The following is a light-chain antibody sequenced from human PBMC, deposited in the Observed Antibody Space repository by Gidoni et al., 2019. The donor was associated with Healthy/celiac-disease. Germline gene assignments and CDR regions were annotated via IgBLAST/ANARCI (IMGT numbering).Light chain of an antibody. CDR3: QQYNNWPPWYT. CDR2: GAS. Sequence: DIVMTQSPATLSVSPGERATLSCRASQSVSSNLAWYQQKPGQAPRLLIYGASTRATGIPARFSGSGSGTEFTLTISSLQSEDFAVYYCQQYNNWPPWYTFGQGTKLEIK. V-gene: IGKV3-15*01. J-gene: IGKJ2*01. CDR1: QSVSSN.